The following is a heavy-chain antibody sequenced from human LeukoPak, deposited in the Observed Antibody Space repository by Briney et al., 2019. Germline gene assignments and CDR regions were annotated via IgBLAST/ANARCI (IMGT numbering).Heavy chain of an antibody. CDR3: ARQLGATSRDY. D-gene: IGHD1-26*01. V-gene: IGHV1-2*02. Sequence: ASVEVSRKASGYTFTGYYMHWVRQAPGQGLEWMGWIIPNSGATNYAQNFQVRVTMTRDTSVSTAYMELSRLTSDDTAVYYCARQLGATSRDYWGQGTLVTVSS. J-gene: IGHJ4*02. CDR2: IIPNSGAT. CDR1: GYTFTGYY.